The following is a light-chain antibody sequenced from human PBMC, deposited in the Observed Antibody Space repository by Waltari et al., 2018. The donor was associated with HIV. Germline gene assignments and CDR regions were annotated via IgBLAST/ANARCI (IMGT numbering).Light chain of an antibody. CDR2: SAS. Sequence: DIQMTQSPSSLSESVGDRVTTPCRASQGIRKDLGWYQHKPGTPPRRLIYSASTLQSGVSSRFSGSGSGTEFTLTISSLQPEDSATYYCLQHYDYPRSFGQGTKLGI. CDR3: LQHYDYPRS. V-gene: IGKV1-17*01. CDR1: QGIRKD. J-gene: IGKJ2*01.